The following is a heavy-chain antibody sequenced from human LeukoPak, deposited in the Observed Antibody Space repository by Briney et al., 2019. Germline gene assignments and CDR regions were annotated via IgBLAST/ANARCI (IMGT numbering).Heavy chain of an antibody. Sequence: NASETLSLTCTVSGGSISSYYWSWIRQPPGKGLEWIGYIYYSGSTNYNPSLKSRVTISVDTSKNQFSLKLSSVTAADTAVYYCARGRLVGAEWIWRFDPWGQGTLVTVSS. V-gene: IGHV4-59*08. CDR3: ARGRLVGAEWIWRFDP. CDR2: IYYSGST. J-gene: IGHJ5*02. CDR1: GGSISSYY. D-gene: IGHD1-26*01.